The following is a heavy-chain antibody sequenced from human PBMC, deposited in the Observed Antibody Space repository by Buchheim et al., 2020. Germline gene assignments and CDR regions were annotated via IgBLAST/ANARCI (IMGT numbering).Heavy chain of an antibody. CDR3: ARMVRGVRYYFDY. J-gene: IGHJ4*02. V-gene: IGHV3-30*01. D-gene: IGHD3-10*01. CDR2: ISYDGSNK. Sequence: QVQLVESGGGVVQPGRSLRLSCAASGFTFSSYAMHWVRQAPGTGLEWVAVISYDGSNKYYADSVKGRFTISRDNSKTTLYLQMNSLRAEDTAVYYCARMVRGVRYYFDYWGQGTL. CDR1: GFTFSSYA.